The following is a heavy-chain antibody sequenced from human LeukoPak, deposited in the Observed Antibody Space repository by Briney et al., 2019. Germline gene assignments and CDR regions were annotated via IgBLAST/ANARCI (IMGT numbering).Heavy chain of an antibody. CDR1: GGSISSYY. J-gene: IGHJ4*02. V-gene: IGHV4-59*01. D-gene: IGHD3-22*01. Sequence: PSETLSLTCTVSGGSISSYYWSWIRQPPGKGLEWIGYIYYSGSTNYNPSLKSRVTISVDTSKNQFSLKLSSVTAADTAVYYCARGGGYDSSGYHSYYFDYWGQGTLVTVSS. CDR2: IYYSGST. CDR3: ARGGGYDSSGYHSYYFDY.